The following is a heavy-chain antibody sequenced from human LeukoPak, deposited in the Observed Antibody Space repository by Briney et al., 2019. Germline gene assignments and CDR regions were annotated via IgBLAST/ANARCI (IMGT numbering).Heavy chain of an antibody. CDR3: ARGSRYFDSSDHFFDY. V-gene: IGHV3-11*01. D-gene: IGHD3-9*01. CDR2: INTGGDSM. J-gene: IGHJ4*02. CDR1: GFTFSDHY. Sequence: PGGSLRLSCAASGFTFSDHYMSWLRQAPGKGLEWNSYINTGGDSMYHADSVKGRFTVSRDNAKNSLFLHMNSLRVEDSAVYYCARGSRYFDSSDHFFDYWGQGTLVIVSS.